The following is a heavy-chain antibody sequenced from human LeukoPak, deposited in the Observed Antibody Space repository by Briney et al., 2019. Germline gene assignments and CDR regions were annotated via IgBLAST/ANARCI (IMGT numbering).Heavy chain of an antibody. Sequence: GGSLRLSCAASGFTFSSYSMNWVRQAPGKGLEWVSYISSSSSTIYYADSVKGRFTISRDNAKNSLYLQMNSLRAEDTAVYYCAKSRTIAVAATKYFQHWGQGTLVTVSS. V-gene: IGHV3-48*04. J-gene: IGHJ1*01. D-gene: IGHD6-19*01. CDR2: ISSSSSTI. CDR3: AKSRTIAVAATKYFQH. CDR1: GFTFSSYS.